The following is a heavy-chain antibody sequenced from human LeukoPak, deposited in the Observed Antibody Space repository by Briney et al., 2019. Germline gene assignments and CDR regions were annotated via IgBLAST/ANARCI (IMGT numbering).Heavy chain of an antibody. CDR3: ARCPSADSGSRPYYYYYYYMDV. J-gene: IGHJ6*03. CDR1: GGSISSGSYY. V-gene: IGHV4-61*02. Sequence: SETLSLTCTVSGGSISSGSYYWSWIRQPAGKGLEWIGRIYTSGSTNYNPSLKSRVTISVDTSKNQFSLKLSSVTAADTAVYYCARCPSADSGSRPYYYYYYYMDVWGKGTTVTVSS. D-gene: IGHD1-26*01. CDR2: IYTSGST.